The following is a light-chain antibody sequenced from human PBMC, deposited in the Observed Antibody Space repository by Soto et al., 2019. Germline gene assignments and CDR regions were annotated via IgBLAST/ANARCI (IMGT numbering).Light chain of an antibody. CDR1: SSDVGAYEY. Sequence: QSALTQPASVSGSPGQSMTISCTGTSSDVGAYEYVSWYQQHPGKAPKLLIYDVSNRPSGVSTRFSGSKSGNTASLTISGLQAEDEGDYYCTSYTTRRLYVFGSGTKVTVL. CDR2: DVS. J-gene: IGLJ1*01. CDR3: TSYTTRRLYV. V-gene: IGLV2-14*03.